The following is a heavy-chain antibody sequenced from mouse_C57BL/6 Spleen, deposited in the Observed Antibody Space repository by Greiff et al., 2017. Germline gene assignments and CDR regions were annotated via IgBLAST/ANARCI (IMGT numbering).Heavy chain of an antibody. Sequence: VKLMESGPELVKPGASVKISCKASGYAFSSSWMNWVKQRPGKGLEWIGRIYPGDGDTNYNGKFKGKATLTADKSSSTAYMQLSSLTSEDSAVYFCARGGTYGYWGQGTSVTVSS. CDR1: GYAFSSSW. CDR3: ARGGTYGY. J-gene: IGHJ4*01. CDR2: IYPGDGDT. D-gene: IGHD5-1*01. V-gene: IGHV1-82*01.